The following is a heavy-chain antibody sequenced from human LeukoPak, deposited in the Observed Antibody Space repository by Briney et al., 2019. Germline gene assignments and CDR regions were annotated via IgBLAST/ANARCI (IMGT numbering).Heavy chain of an antibody. CDR2: IGSSATVT. V-gene: IGHV3-48*01. D-gene: IGHD3-3*01. J-gene: IGHJ4*02. Sequence: GGSLRLSCAASGFTFSNFGLNWVRQDPGRGLEWVSYIGSSATVTNYADAVEGRFTISRDNAAKSLYLQMDSLRVEDTAVYYCARGIAGRIATFGVIRGGYFDYWGQGTLVAVSS. CDR1: GFTFSNFG. CDR3: ARGIAGRIATFGVIRGGYFDY.